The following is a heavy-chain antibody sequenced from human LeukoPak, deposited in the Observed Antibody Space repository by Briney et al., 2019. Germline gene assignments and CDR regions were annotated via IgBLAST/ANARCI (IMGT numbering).Heavy chain of an antibody. J-gene: IGHJ4*02. CDR3: ARFESSGWYGLDK. D-gene: IGHD6-19*01. CDR1: GFTVSSNH. Sequence: GGSLRLSCAASGFTVSSNHMSWVRQTPGKGLEWVSVIYSGGTTYYTGSVKGRFTISRENSKNTLYLQMNSLSAEDTAFYYCARFESSGWYGLDKWGQGTLVTVSS. V-gene: IGHV3-53*01. CDR2: IYSGGTT.